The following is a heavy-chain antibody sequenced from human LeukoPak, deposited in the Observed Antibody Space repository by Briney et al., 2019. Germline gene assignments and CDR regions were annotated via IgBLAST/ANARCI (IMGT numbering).Heavy chain of an antibody. CDR2: INPNSGGT. Sequence: ASVKVSCKASGYTFTGYYMHWVRQAPGQGLEWMGWINPNSGGTNYARKFQDRVTMTRHTSINTAYMELSNLKSDGTAVYFCARELGVAAAGPLDYWGQGTLVTVSS. D-gene: IGHD6-13*01. CDR1: GYTFTGYY. CDR3: ARELGVAAAGPLDY. J-gene: IGHJ4*02. V-gene: IGHV1-2*02.